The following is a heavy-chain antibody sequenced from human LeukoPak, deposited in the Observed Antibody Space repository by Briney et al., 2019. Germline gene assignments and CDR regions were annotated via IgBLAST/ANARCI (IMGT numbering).Heavy chain of an antibody. CDR2: INSDGSSR. D-gene: IGHD6-13*01. Sequence: GGSLRLSCAASGFTFSNYWMHWVRHAPGKGLVWVSRINSDGSSRNYADSVKGRFTISRDNAKNTLYLQMNSLRAEDTAVYYCTSASSHRIAAGGDYWGQGTLVTVSS. J-gene: IGHJ4*02. CDR3: TSASSHRIAAGGDY. CDR1: GFTFSNYW. V-gene: IGHV3-74*01.